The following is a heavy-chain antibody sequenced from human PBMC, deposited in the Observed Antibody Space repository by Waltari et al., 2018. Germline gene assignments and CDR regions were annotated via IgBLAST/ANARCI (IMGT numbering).Heavy chain of an antibody. Sequence: QVQLVQSGAEVKKPGASVKVSCKASGYTFTGYYMHWVRQAPGQGLEWMGRINPTSGGTNYAQKFQGRVTMTRDTSISTAYMELSRLRSDDTAVYYCARWPVATITSGFDYWGQGTLVTVSS. J-gene: IGHJ4*02. CDR1: GYTFTGYY. CDR3: ARWPVATITSGFDY. V-gene: IGHV1-2*06. D-gene: IGHD5-12*01. CDR2: INPTSGGT.